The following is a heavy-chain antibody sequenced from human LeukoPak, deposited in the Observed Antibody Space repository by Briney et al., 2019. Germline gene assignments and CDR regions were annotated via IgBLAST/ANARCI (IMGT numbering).Heavy chain of an antibody. CDR1: GFTFSSYG. D-gene: IGHD5-12*01. CDR2: ISYDGSNK. CDR3: AKDRIRSSGYDCADY. Sequence: PGGSLRLSCAASGFTFSSYGMHWVRQAPGKGLEWVAVISYDGSNKYYADSVKGRFTISRDNSKNTLYLQMNSLGAEDTAVYYCAKDRIRSSGYDCADYWGQGTLVTVSS. J-gene: IGHJ4*02. V-gene: IGHV3-30*18.